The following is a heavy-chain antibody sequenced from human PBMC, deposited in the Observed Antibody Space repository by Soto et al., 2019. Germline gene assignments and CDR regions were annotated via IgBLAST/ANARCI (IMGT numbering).Heavy chain of an antibody. Sequence: PGGSLRLSCAASGFTFSSYAMSWVRQAPGKGLEWVSAISGSGGSTYYADSVKGRFTISRDNSKNTLYLQMNSLRAEDTAVYYCAKAGARARTTVVIAAYFDYWGQGTLVTVSS. J-gene: IGHJ4*02. CDR1: GFTFSSYA. CDR3: AKAGARARTTVVIAAYFDY. CDR2: ISGSGGST. D-gene: IGHD4-17*01. V-gene: IGHV3-23*01.